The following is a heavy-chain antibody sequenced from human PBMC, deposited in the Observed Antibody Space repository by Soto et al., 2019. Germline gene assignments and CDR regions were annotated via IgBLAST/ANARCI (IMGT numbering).Heavy chain of an antibody. CDR3: AKDRHRVKNSSGWSYSYYMDV. Sequence: GESLKISCAASGFTFSSYAMSWVRQAPGKGLEWVSAISGSGGSTYYADSVKGRFTISRDNSKNTLYLQMNSLRAEDTAVYYCAKDRHRVKNSSGWSYSYYMDVWGKGTTVTVSS. CDR1: GFTFSSYA. J-gene: IGHJ6*03. D-gene: IGHD6-19*01. CDR2: ISGSGGST. V-gene: IGHV3-23*01.